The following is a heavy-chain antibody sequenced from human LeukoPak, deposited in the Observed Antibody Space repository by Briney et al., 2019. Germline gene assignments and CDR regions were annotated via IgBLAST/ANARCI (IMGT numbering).Heavy chain of an antibody. J-gene: IGHJ4*02. CDR2: LSGSGGST. CDR3: AKDRSPTYCGGDCYGYIDY. V-gene: IGHV3-23*01. CDR1: GFTFSSYA. D-gene: IGHD2-21*02. Sequence: AGGSLRLSCAASGFTFSSYAMSWVRQAPGKGLEWVSALSGSGGSTYYADSVKGRFTISRDNSKNTLYLQMNSLRAEDTAVYYCAKDRSPTYCGGDCYGYIDYWGQGTLVTVSS.